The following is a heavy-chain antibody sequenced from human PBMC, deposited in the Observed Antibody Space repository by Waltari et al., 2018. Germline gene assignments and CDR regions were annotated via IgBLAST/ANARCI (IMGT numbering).Heavy chain of an antibody. V-gene: IGHV4-59*01. Sequence: QVQLQESGPGLVKPSETLSLTCTVSGGSISSYYWSWIRQPPGKGLEWIGYIYYSGSTNYNPSLKSRGTISVDTSKNQFSLKLSSVTAADTAVYYCARDLSGYDPYYFDYWGQGTLVTVSS. CDR1: GGSISSYY. J-gene: IGHJ4*02. D-gene: IGHD5-12*01. CDR3: ARDLSGYDPYYFDY. CDR2: IYYSGST.